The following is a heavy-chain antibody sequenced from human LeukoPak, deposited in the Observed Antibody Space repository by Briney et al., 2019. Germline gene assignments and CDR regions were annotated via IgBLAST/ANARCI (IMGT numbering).Heavy chain of an antibody. Sequence: PGGSLRLSCAASGFTFSSYAMSWVRRAPGKGLEWVSAISGSGGSTYYADSVKGRFTISRDNSKNTLYLQMNSLRAEDTAVYYCAKESVQQLVPNWFDPWGQGTLVTVSS. CDR3: AKESVQQLVPNWFDP. J-gene: IGHJ5*02. CDR1: GFTFSSYA. CDR2: ISGSGGST. D-gene: IGHD6-13*01. V-gene: IGHV3-23*01.